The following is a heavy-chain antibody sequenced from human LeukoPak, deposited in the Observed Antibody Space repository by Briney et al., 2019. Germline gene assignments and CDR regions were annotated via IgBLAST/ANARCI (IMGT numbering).Heavy chain of an antibody. Sequence: GGSLRLSCAASGFTFSTYTMNWVRQAPGKGLEWVSIIHIGNSTYYADSVKGRFTISRDNSKNTLYLQMNSLRAEDTAVYYCARGGDSGGLLDYYGMDVWGQGTTVTVSS. V-gene: IGHV3-66*01. CDR2: IHIGNST. J-gene: IGHJ6*02. CDR3: ARGGDSGGLLDYYGMDV. D-gene: IGHD3-10*01. CDR1: GFTFSTYT.